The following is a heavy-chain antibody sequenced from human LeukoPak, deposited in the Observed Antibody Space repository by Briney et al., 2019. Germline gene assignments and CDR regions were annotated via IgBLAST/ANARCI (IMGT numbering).Heavy chain of an antibody. CDR3: ARAIAVAGQAGI. Sequence: PSETLSLTCAVYGGSFSGYYWSWIRQPPGKGLEWIGEINHSGSTNYNPSLKSRVTISVDTSKNQFSLKLSSVTAADTAVYHCARAIAVAGQAGIWGQGTLVTVSS. CDR1: GGSFSGYY. J-gene: IGHJ4*02. D-gene: IGHD6-19*01. V-gene: IGHV4-34*01. CDR2: INHSGST.